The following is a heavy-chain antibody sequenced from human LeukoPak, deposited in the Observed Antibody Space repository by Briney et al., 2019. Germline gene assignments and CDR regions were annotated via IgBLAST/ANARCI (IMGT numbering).Heavy chain of an antibody. Sequence: GGSLRLSCAASGFAFSSHGMNWVRQAPGKGLEWVSGISPSGDILYYVDSVKGRFTISRDNSKSTLYLQMNSLRAEDTAVYYCAKDWGEYFDYVWGSFTSFDSWGQGTLVTVSS. J-gene: IGHJ4*02. V-gene: IGHV3-23*01. CDR1: GFAFSSHG. CDR2: ISPSGDIL. CDR3: AKDWGEYFDYVWGSFTSFDS. D-gene: IGHD3-16*01.